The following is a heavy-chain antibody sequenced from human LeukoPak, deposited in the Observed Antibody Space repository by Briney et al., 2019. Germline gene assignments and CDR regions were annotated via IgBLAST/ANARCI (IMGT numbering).Heavy chain of an antibody. D-gene: IGHD1-7*01. CDR3: AKDQRGWNFGSYYDY. V-gene: IGHV3-23*01. Sequence: GGPLRLSCAASGFTFSSYAMSWVRQAPGKGLEWVSAISGSGGSTYYADSVKGRFTISRDNSKNTLYLQMNSLRAEDTAVYYCAKDQRGWNFGSYYDYWGQGTLVTVSS. J-gene: IGHJ4*02. CDR1: GFTFSSYA. CDR2: ISGSGGST.